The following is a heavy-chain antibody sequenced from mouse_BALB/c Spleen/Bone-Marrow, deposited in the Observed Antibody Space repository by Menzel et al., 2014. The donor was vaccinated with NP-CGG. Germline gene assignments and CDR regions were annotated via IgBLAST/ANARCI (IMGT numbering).Heavy chain of an antibody. V-gene: IGHV1-39*01. CDR2: IDPHYGGT. CDR3: AGYGNSFGY. Sequence: VQLKESGPELEKPGASVKISCKASGYSFTGYNMNWVKQSNGKSLEWIGNIDPHYGGTSYNQKFKDKATLTVDKSSNTAYMQLKSLTSEDSAVYYCAGYGNSFGYWGQGTLVTVSA. D-gene: IGHD2-1*01. J-gene: IGHJ3*01. CDR1: GYSFTGYN.